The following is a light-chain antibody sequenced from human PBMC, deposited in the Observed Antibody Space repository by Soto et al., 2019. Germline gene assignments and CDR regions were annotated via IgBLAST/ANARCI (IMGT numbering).Light chain of an antibody. CDR1: QSITSN. Sequence: EIVMTQSPATLSVSPGGRATLSCRASQSITSNLAWYRQKPGQAPRLPIYGASTRATGVPDRFSGSGSGTEFTLTISSLQSEDFAVYYCQQYNSWPPPYTFGQGTKLEI. CDR3: QQYNSWPPPYT. V-gene: IGKV3-15*01. CDR2: GAS. J-gene: IGKJ2*01.